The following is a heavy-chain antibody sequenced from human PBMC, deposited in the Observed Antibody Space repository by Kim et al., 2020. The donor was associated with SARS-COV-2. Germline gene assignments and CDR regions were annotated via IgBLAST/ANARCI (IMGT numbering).Heavy chain of an antibody. CDR2: VNPFIGDS. J-gene: IGHJ4*01. V-gene: IGHV1-2*06. D-gene: IGHD6-6*01. Sequence: ASVKVSCRTSGYDFVYSYTHWMRQAPGHGPEWVGRVNPFIGDSDSAQRFQGRVTFTTDTSSRTAYLDLHGLTTDDTALYFCAREKQLDGVFWGPGTLITVS. CDR3: AREKQLDGVF. CDR1: GYDFVYSY.